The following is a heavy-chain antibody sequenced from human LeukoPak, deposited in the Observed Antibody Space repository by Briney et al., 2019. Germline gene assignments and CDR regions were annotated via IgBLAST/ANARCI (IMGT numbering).Heavy chain of an antibody. V-gene: IGHV7-4-1*02. D-gene: IGHD3-9*01. J-gene: IGHJ5*02. CDR2: INTNTGNP. CDR1: GYTFTSYA. CDR3: ARDAAVLRYFDWLHNWFDP. Sequence: ASVKVSCKASGYTFTSYAMNWVRQAPGQGLEWMGWINTNTGNPTYAQGFTGRFVFSLDTSVSTAYLQISGLKAEDTAVYYCARDAAVLRYFDWLHNWFDPWGQGTLVTVSS.